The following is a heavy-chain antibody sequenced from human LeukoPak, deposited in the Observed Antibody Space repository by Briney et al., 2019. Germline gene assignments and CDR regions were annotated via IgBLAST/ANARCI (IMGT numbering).Heavy chain of an antibody. D-gene: IGHD6-19*01. CDR3: AKDTFRSSGPGY. V-gene: IGHV3-33*06. Sequence: GGSLRLSCAASGFTFSSYWMSWVRRAPGKGLEWVAVIWYDGSNKYYADSVKGRFTISRDNSKNTLYLQMNSLRAEDTAVYYCAKDTFRSSGPGYWGQGTLVTVSS. CDR1: GFTFSSYW. CDR2: IWYDGSNK. J-gene: IGHJ4*02.